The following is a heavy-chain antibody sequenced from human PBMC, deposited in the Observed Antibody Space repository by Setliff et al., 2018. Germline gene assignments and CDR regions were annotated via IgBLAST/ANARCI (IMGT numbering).Heavy chain of an antibody. CDR3: ARETDYHGSGSYWAKDV. CDR1: GYPFISYD. V-gene: IGHV1-8*01. J-gene: IGHJ6*04. Sequence: ASVKVSCKASGYPFISYDINWVRQAPGQGLEWMGWMNPNSGKTEYAQKFQGRVSMTRISSITTAYLELSTLKSDDTAVYYCARETDYHGSGSYWAKDVWGKGTTVTVSS. D-gene: IGHD3-10*01. CDR2: MNPNSGKT.